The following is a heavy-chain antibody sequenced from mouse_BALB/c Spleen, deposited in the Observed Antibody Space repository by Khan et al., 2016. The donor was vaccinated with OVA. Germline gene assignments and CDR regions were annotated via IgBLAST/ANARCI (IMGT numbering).Heavy chain of an antibody. CDR2: INPSNGGT. V-gene: IGHV1S81*02. Sequence: QVQLKQSGAELVKPGASVKLSCKASGYTFTSYYMYWVKQRPGQGLEWIGEINPSNGGTNFNEKFKSKATLTVDKSSSTAYMQLSSLTSEDSAVYDCTRSGYDYDFDYWGQGTTLTVSS. CDR1: GYTFTSYY. D-gene: IGHD2-4*01. J-gene: IGHJ2*01. CDR3: TRSGYDYDFDY.